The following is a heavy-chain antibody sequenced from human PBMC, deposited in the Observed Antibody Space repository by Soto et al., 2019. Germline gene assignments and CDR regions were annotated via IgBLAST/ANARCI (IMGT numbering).Heavy chain of an antibody. CDR2: IIPIFGTT. D-gene: IGHD6-13*01. J-gene: IGHJ4*02. CDR3: ARDRYSSSWSASFDY. CDR1: GGTFSIYG. Sequence: QVLLVQSGAEVKKPGSSVKVSCKASGGTFSIYGINWVRQAPGQGLEWMGGIIPIFGTTNYAQKFQGRVTITADESTSTVSMELSSLRSEATALYYCARDRYSSSWSASFDYWGQGTLVTVSS. V-gene: IGHV1-69*12.